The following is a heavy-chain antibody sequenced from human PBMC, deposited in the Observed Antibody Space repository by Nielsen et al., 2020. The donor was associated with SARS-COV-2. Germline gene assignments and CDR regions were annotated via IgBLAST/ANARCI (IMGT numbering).Heavy chain of an antibody. CDR1: GFTFSSYS. Sequence: GESLKISCAASGFTFSSYSMNWVRQAPGKGLEWVSSISSSSSYIYYADSVKGRFTISRDNAKNSLYLQMNSLRAADTAVYYCARGSAAAAGLFPFDYWGQGTLVTVSS. CDR3: ARGSAAAAGLFPFDY. J-gene: IGHJ4*02. V-gene: IGHV3-21*01. CDR2: ISSSSSYI. D-gene: IGHD6-13*01.